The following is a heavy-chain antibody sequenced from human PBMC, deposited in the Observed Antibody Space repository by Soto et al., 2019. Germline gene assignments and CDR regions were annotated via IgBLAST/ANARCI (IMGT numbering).Heavy chain of an antibody. V-gene: IGHV2-5*01. CDR3: AHTHISENTSGHNWFDP. CDR2: MYWNDDQ. J-gene: IGHJ5*02. D-gene: IGHD1-7*01. CDR1: GFSLSTIAVG. Sequence: KESGPTLVKPTQTLTLTCTFSGFSLSTIAVGVGWLSQPPGKALEWVALMYWNDDQRYSPSLQNRLTITKDTSKNQVVLTMNNMDPVDTATYYCAHTHISENTSGHNWFDPWGQGNLVTVSS.